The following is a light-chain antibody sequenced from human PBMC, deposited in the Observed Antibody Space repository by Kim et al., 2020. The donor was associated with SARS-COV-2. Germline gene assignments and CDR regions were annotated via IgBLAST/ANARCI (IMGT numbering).Light chain of an antibody. J-gene: IGLJ2*01. CDR1: SSDVGGYNS. CDR3: SSYTSSSTVV. V-gene: IGLV2-14*04. Sequence: GRSITVSCAGTSSDVGGYNSVSWYQQHPGKAPKLMIYDVSKRPSGVSNRFSGSKSGNTASLTISGLQAEDEADYYCSSYTSSSTVVFGGGTQLTVL. CDR2: DVS.